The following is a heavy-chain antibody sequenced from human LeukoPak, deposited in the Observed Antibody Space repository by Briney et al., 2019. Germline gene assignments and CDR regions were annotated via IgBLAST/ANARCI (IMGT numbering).Heavy chain of an antibody. CDR3: ARAAAAAGAEGGLDY. J-gene: IGHJ4*02. D-gene: IGHD6-13*01. V-gene: IGHV4-34*01. Sequence: PSETLSLTCAVYGGSFSGYYWSWIRQPPGKGLEWIGEINHSGSTNYNPSLKSRVTISVDTSKNQFSLKLSSVTAADTAVYYCARAAAAAGAEGGLDYWGKGALVTVS. CDR2: INHSGST. CDR1: GGSFSGYY.